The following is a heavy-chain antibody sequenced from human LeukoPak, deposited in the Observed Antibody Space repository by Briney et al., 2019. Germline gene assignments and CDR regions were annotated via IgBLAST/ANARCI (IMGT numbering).Heavy chain of an antibody. V-gene: IGHV1-2*02. J-gene: IGHJ6*02. D-gene: IGHD1-20*01. Sequence: ASVKVSCKASGYTFTGYYMHWVRQAPGQGLAWMGWINPNSGGTNYAQKFQGRVTVTRDTFISTAYMELSRLRSDDTAVYYCARGFRYNWNYDYYYGMDVWGQGTTVTVSS. CDR3: ARGFRYNWNYDYYYGMDV. CDR1: GYTFTGYY. CDR2: INPNSGGT.